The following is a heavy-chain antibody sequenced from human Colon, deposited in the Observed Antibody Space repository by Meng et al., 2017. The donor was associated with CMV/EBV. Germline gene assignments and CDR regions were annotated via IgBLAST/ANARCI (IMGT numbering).Heavy chain of an antibody. J-gene: IGHJ4*02. CDR2: IYADGRST. CDR1: GFTFSNFA. CDR3: TKEDSSGWYRTFES. V-gene: IGHV3-23*03. Sequence: AGSLRLSCATSGFTFSNFAMSWVRQAPGKGPEWISVIYADGRSTNYADSVQGRLTISRDNAQKTLYLQMNSLTAEDTALYYCTKEDSSGWYRTFESWGQGTLVTVSS. D-gene: IGHD6-19*01.